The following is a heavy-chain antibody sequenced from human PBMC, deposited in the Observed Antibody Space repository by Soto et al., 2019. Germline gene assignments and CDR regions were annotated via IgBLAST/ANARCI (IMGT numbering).Heavy chain of an antibody. CDR1: GFTFDDYG. CDR3: ARDYYDSSGRAFDI. CDR2: INWNGGST. Sequence: GGSLILSCAASGFTFDDYGMSWVRQAPGKGLEWVSGINWNGGSTGYADSVKGRFTISRDNAKKSLYLQMNSLRAEDTALYYCARDYYDSSGRAFDIWGQGTMVTVSS. D-gene: IGHD3-22*01. V-gene: IGHV3-20*04. J-gene: IGHJ3*02.